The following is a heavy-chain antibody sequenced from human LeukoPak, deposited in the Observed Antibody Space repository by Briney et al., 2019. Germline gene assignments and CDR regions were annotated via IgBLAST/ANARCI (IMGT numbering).Heavy chain of an antibody. V-gene: IGHV3-21*01. CDR3: ARDNSGSYPNFDY. J-gene: IGHJ4*02. D-gene: IGHD1-26*01. Sequence: GGSLRLSCAASGFTFSSYNMNWVRQAPGKGLEWVSSISRSNNYIYYADSVRGRFTISRDNAKNSLYLQMNSLRAEDTAAYYCARDNSGSYPNFDYWGQGTLVTVSS. CDR1: GFTFSSYN. CDR2: ISRSNNYI.